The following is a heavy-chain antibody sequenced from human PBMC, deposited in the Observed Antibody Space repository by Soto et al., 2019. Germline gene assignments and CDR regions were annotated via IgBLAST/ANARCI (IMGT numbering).Heavy chain of an antibody. CDR1: GGTFSSYT. V-gene: IGHV1-69*02. CDR3: ARGVASLVDS. J-gene: IGHJ4*02. Sequence: QVQLVQSGAEVKKPGSSVRVSCTPSGGTFSSYTISWVRQAPGQGLEWMGRIVPITGMTRYAQKFQGRLTITAVTSTSPVSPELSSLTSGESAVYCFARGVASLVDSWGQGTQVTVCS. D-gene: IGHD2-15*01. CDR2: IVPITGMT.